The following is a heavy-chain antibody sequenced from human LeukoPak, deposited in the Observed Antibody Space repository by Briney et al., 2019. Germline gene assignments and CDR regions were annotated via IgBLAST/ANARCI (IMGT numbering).Heavy chain of an antibody. D-gene: IGHD1-20*01. CDR1: GFTFSTYA. J-gene: IGHJ4*02. V-gene: IGHV3-23*01. CDR3: AKERLTITTFDS. Sequence: GGSLRLSCAASGFTFSTYAMSWVRQAPGKGLEWVSLISGSGGSTYYADSVKGRFTISRDNGKNTLSLQMNSLRAEDTALYYCAKERLTITTFDSWGRGTLVTVSS. CDR2: ISGSGGST.